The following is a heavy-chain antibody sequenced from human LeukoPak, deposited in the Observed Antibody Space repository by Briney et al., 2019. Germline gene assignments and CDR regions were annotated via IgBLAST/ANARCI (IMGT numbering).Heavy chain of an antibody. V-gene: IGHV3-23*01. CDR3: AKDHRGYSSDATPYYFDC. D-gene: IGHD6-19*01. J-gene: IGHJ4*02. CDR1: GFTFSSYA. Sequence: GGSLRLSCAASGFTFSSYAMIWVRQAPGKGLEWVSTISGSGISTYYAGSVKGRFTISRDNSKNTLYLQMNSLRAEDTAVYFCAKDHRGYSSDATPYYFDCWGQGTLVTVSS. CDR2: ISGSGIST.